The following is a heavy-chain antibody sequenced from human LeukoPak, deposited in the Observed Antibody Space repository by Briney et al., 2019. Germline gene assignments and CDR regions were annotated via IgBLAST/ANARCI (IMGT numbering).Heavy chain of an antibody. CDR1: GGSFSGYY. Sequence: SETLSLTCAVYGGSFSGYYWSWIRQPPGKGLEWIGEINHSGSTNYNPSLKSRVTISVDTSKNQLSLKLSSVTAADTAVYYCARGRSSWYGSTDYWGQGTLVTVSS. CDR2: INHSGST. CDR3: ARGRSSWYGSTDY. D-gene: IGHD6-13*01. V-gene: IGHV4-34*01. J-gene: IGHJ4*02.